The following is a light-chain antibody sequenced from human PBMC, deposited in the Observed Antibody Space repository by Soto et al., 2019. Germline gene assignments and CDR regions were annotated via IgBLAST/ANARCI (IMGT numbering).Light chain of an antibody. J-gene: IGKJ2*01. CDR3: QQYGSTPYT. V-gene: IGKV3-20*01. Sequence: EIVWTQSPGTLSLSPGERATLSCRASQSVSSSYLAWYQQKPVQAPRLLIYGASSMATGIPDRFSGSGSGTDFPLTISRLEPEDFAQYYCQQYGSTPYTFGQGTKLQIK. CDR2: GAS. CDR1: QSVSSSY.